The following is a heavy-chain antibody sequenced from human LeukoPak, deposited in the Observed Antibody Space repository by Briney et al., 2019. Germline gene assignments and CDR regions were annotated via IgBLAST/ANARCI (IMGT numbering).Heavy chain of an antibody. CDR2: IYHSGST. V-gene: IGHV4-4*02. CDR1: GGSISSSNW. Sequence: SETLSLTCAVSGGSISSSNWWSWVRQLPGKGLGWIGEIYHSGSTNYNPSLKSRVTISVDTSKNQFSLKLSSVTAADTAVYYCARGMAFVDWGQGTLVTVSS. CDR3: ARGMAFVD. D-gene: IGHD2-21*01. J-gene: IGHJ4*02.